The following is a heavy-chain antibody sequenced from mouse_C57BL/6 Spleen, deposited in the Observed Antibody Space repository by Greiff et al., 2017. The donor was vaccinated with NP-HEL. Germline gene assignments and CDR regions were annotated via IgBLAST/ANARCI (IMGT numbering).Heavy chain of an antibody. D-gene: IGHD1-1*01. V-gene: IGHV5-12*01. CDR2: ISTGGGST. J-gene: IGHJ4*01. CDR3: ARYYGSSFYAMDY. CDR1: GFTFSDYY. Sequence: EVHLVESGGGLVQPGGSLKLSCAASGFTFSDYYMYWVRQTPEKRLEWVAYISTGGGSTSYPDTVKGRFTITRDNAKNTLYLQMSRLKSEDTAMYYCARYYGSSFYAMDYWGQGTSVTVSS.